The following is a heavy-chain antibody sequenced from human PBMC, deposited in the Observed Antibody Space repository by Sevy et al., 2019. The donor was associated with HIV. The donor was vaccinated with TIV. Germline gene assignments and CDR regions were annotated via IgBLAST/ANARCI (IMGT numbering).Heavy chain of an antibody. J-gene: IGHJ6*02. CDR3: ARGVATTYYYHYGMDV. V-gene: IGHV3-33*01. CDR1: GFTFSSNA. CDR2: IWYDESNK. Sequence: GGCLRLSCTASGFTFSSNAMYWVRQAPGKGLEWVAVIWYDESNKYHADSVKGRFTISRDNSKNTLYLQMNSLRAEDMAVYYCARGVATTYYYHYGMDVWGQGTTVTVSS. D-gene: IGHD5-12*01.